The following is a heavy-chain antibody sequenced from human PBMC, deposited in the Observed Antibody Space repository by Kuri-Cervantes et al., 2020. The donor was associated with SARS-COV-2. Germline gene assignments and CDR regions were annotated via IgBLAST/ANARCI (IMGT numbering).Heavy chain of an antibody. CDR2: IHPDSGGT. Sequence: ASVKVSCKASGYTFTGYYMHWVRQAPGQGLEWMGWIHPDSGGTNYAKKFQGRVTMTRDTSIDTAYLELSSLRSEDTAVYYCASFYGGNSGDAFDIWGQGTMVTVSS. CDR3: ASFYGGNSGDAFDI. V-gene: IGHV1-2*02. J-gene: IGHJ3*02. D-gene: IGHD4-23*01. CDR1: GYTFTGYY.